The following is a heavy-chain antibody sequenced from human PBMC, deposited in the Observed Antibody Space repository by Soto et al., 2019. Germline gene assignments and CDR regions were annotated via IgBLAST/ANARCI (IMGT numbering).Heavy chain of an antibody. J-gene: IGHJ2*01. D-gene: IGHD3-16*01. Sequence: EVQLLESGGGLARPGGSLRLSCVASGFIFSDYGMTWVRQAPGKGLEWVATISASGGNIEYTDSLKGRFTISRDNSKNTVYLQLNGLTAGDTAIYYCAKVAGGLGYFDLWGRDPLVTVSS. V-gene: IGHV3-23*01. CDR1: GFIFSDYG. CDR2: ISASGGNI. CDR3: AKVAGGLGYFDL.